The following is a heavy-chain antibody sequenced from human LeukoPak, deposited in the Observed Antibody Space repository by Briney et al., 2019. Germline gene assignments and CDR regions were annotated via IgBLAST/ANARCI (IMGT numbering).Heavy chain of an antibody. V-gene: IGHV3-33*01. D-gene: IGHD2-15*01. CDR3: ARDANPHLLDS. CDR2: IWYDGSKK. Sequence: GGSLRLSCAASGFTFSNYGMHWVRQAPGKGLEWVAVIWYDGSKKYYADSVKGRFTISRDNSKNTLSLQMNSLRAEDTAVYFCARDANPHLLDSWGQGTLVTVSS. J-gene: IGHJ4*02. CDR1: GFTFSNYG.